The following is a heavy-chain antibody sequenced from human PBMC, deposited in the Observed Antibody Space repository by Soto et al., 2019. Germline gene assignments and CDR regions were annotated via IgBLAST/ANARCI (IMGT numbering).Heavy chain of an antibody. J-gene: IGHJ6*02. Sequence: EVQLLESGGGLVQPGGSLRLSCAASGFTFSSYAMSWVRQAPGKGLEWVSAISGSGGSTYYADSVKGRFTISRDNSKNTLYLQMNSLRAEDTAVYYCAKSLDSSGVLKPRHPNRGMDVWGQGTTVTVSS. CDR2: ISGSGGST. V-gene: IGHV3-23*01. CDR1: GFTFSSYA. CDR3: AKSLDSSGVLKPRHPNRGMDV. D-gene: IGHD3-22*01.